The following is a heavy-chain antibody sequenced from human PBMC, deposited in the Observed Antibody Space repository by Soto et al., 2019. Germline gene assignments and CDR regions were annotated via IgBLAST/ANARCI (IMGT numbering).Heavy chain of an antibody. V-gene: IGHV3-30-3*01. J-gene: IGHJ6*02. CDR3: ARDRLRYNWNDSPYYYYGMDV. CDR2: ISYDGSNK. D-gene: IGHD1-1*01. CDR1: GFTFSSYA. Sequence: QVQLVESGGGVVQPGRSLRLSCAASGFTFSSYAMHWVRQAPGKGLEWVAVISYDGSNKYYADSVKGRFTISRDNSKNTLYLQMNSLRAEDTAVYYCARDRLRYNWNDSPYYYYGMDVWGQGTTVTVSS.